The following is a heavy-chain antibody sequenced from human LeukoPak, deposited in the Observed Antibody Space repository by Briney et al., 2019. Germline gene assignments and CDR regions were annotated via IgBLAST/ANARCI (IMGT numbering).Heavy chain of an antibody. V-gene: IGHV4-4*09. J-gene: IGHJ4*02. CDR1: GGSISSYY. Sequence: PSETLSLTCTVSGGSISSYYWSWIRQPPGKGLEWIGYIYTSGSTNYNPSLKSRFTISVDTSKNQFSLKLSSVTAEDTAVYYCARLRFYDSGIDYWGQGTLVTVSS. D-gene: IGHD3-22*01. CDR3: ARLRFYDSGIDY. CDR2: IYTSGST.